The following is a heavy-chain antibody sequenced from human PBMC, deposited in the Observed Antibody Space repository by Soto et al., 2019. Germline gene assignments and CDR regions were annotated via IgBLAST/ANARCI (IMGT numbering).Heavy chain of an antibody. CDR2: ISGSHGGT. Sequence: EVQLLESGGGLVQPGGSLRLSCAASGFTFSTFDMSWVRQAPGKGLEWVSEISGSHGGTSYADSVNRRFTISRDNSKNTLYLQMNGLRAEDTAVYYCAKGAWLDYWGQGTLVTVSS. D-gene: IGHD3-9*01. CDR3: AKGAWLDY. CDR1: GFTFSTFD. J-gene: IGHJ4*02. V-gene: IGHV3-23*01.